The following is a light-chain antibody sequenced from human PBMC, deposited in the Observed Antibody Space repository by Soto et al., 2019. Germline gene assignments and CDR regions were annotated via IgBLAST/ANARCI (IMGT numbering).Light chain of an antibody. CDR1: QSISSY. J-gene: IGKJ3*01. Sequence: DIQMTQSPSSLSASVGDRVTITCRASQSISSYLNWYQQKPGKAPKLLIYAASSLQSGVPSRFSGSGSGTDFTLTISSQQPEDFATYYCQQSYSTPPFTFGPGTKVDIK. CDR3: QQSYSTPPFT. CDR2: AAS. V-gene: IGKV1-39*01.